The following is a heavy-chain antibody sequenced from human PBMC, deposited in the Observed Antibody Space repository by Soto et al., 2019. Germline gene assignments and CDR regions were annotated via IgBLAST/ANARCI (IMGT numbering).Heavy chain of an antibody. J-gene: IGHJ6*03. CDR3: AKGVSEVVPAAIRYYYYIDV. D-gene: IGHD2-2*02. Sequence: GGSLILSCAASGFTFSSYAMSWVRQAPGKGLEWVSAISGSGGSTYYADSVKGRFTISRDNSKNTLYLQMNSLRAEDTAVYYCAKGVSEVVPAAIRYYYYIDVWGKGTTVTVSS. CDR2: ISGSGGST. V-gene: IGHV3-23*01. CDR1: GFTFSSYA.